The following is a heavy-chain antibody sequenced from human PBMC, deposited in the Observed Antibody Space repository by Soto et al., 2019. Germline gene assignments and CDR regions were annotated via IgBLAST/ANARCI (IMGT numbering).Heavy chain of an antibody. CDR1: GGSISSGDYY. D-gene: IGHD3-10*01. CDR2: IYYSGST. V-gene: IGHV4-30-4*01. Sequence: SETVSLTCTVSGGSISSGDYYWSWIRQPPGKGLEWIGYIYYSGSTYYNPSLKSRVTISVDTSKNQFSLKLSSVTAADTAVYYCARDHIYYGSGSDSIPHSFAPWGQGTLVTVSS. J-gene: IGHJ5*02. CDR3: ARDHIYYGSGSDSIPHSFAP.